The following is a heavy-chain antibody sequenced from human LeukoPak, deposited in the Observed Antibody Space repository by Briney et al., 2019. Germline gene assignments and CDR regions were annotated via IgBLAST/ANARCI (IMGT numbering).Heavy chain of an antibody. Sequence: GGSLRLSCAASGLTFRTHWMNWVRQAPGKGLEWVANIKPDGSETYYVDSVKGRFTVTRDNAQSSLHLQMDNLRGEDTAVYYCLAGGGYWGQGTLVTVSS. CDR3: LAGGGY. J-gene: IGHJ4*02. D-gene: IGHD3-10*01. CDR2: IKPDGSET. V-gene: IGHV3-7*01. CDR1: GLTFRTHW.